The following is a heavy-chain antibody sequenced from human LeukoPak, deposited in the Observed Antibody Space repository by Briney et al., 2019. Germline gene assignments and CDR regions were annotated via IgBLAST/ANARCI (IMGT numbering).Heavy chain of an antibody. CDR3: ARDLGGNYV. CDR2: SSRSGSII. J-gene: IGHJ4*02. Sequence: PGGSLRLSCAASGFVFSSYEMNWVRQAPGKGLEWVSYSSRSGSIIYYADSVKGRFTISRDNAKNSLYLQMNSLRAEDTAVYYCARDLGGNYVWGQGTLLTVSS. V-gene: IGHV3-48*03. D-gene: IGHD1-7*01. CDR1: GFVFSSYE.